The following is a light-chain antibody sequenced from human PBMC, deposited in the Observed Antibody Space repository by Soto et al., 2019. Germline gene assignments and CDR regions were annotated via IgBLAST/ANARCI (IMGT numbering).Light chain of an antibody. CDR3: MQATHWPRT. J-gene: IGKJ2*01. CDR1: QSLVYSDGNTY. V-gene: IGKV2-30*01. Sequence: DVVMTQSPLSLPVTLGQPASISCRSSQSLVYSDGNTYLNWFQQRRGQAPRRLIYKVFNRDYGVRDRFSGSGSGTDFTLKISRVDAEDVGDYYCMQATHWPRTFGQGTKLEIK. CDR2: KVF.